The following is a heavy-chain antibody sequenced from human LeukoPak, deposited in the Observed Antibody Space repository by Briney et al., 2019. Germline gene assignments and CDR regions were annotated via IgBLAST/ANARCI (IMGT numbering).Heavy chain of an antibody. CDR3: ARVSYDSSGYGYYFDY. CDR2: IYTSGST. J-gene: IGHJ4*02. Sequence: PSETLSLTCTVSGGPISSGSYYWSWIRQPAGKGLEWIGRIYTSGSTNCNPSLKSRVTISVDTSKNQFSLKLSSVTAADTAVYYCARVSYDSSGYGYYFDYWGQGTLVTVSS. V-gene: IGHV4-61*02. CDR1: GGPISSGSYY. D-gene: IGHD3-22*01.